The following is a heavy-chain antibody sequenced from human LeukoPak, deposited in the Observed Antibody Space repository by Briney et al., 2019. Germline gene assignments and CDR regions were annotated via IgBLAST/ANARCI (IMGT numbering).Heavy chain of an antibody. CDR2: INHSGST. CDR1: GGSFSGYY. J-gene: IGHJ6*03. Sequence: SETLSLTCAVYGGSFSGYYWSWIRQPPGKGLEWIAEINHSGSTNYNPSLKSRVTISVDTSKNQFSLKLSSVTAADTAVYYCARGSDVVVPAAPGGSYYYYMDVWGKGTTVTVSS. V-gene: IGHV4-34*01. CDR3: ARGSDVVVPAAPGGSYYYYMDV. D-gene: IGHD2-2*01.